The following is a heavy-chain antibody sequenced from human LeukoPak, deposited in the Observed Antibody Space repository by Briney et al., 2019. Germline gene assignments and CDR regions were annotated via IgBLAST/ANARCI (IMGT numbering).Heavy chain of an antibody. Sequence: SETLSLTCTVSGGSISSYYWSWIRQPAWKGLEWIGRIYTSGGTNYNPSLKSRVTMSVDTSKNQFSLKLSSVTAADTAVYYCARRVPGVYWFDPWGQGTLVTVSS. D-gene: IGHD1-1*01. CDR2: IYTSGGT. CDR3: ARRVPGVYWFDP. J-gene: IGHJ5*02. V-gene: IGHV4-4*07. CDR1: GGSISSYY.